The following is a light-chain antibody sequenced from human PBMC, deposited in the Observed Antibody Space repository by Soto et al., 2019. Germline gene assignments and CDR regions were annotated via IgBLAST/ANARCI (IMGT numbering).Light chain of an antibody. V-gene: IGLV2-8*01. Sequence: QSALTQPPSAPGSPGQSVTISCTGTSGDIGGYDYVSWYQQHPGKAPKLMIYEVTKRPLGVPDRFSGSKSGNTASLTVSGLQAEDEADYYCSSYAGSNNPYVFGTGTKV. CDR2: EVT. J-gene: IGLJ1*01. CDR1: SGDIGGYDY. CDR3: SSYAGSNNPYV.